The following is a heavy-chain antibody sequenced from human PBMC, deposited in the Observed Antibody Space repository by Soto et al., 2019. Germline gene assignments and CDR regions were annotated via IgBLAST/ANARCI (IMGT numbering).Heavy chain of an antibody. CDR3: ARKIYDSDTGPNFQYYFDS. D-gene: IGHD3-22*01. CDR1: GYSFAGYW. V-gene: IGHV5-10-1*01. Sequence: PGESLKISCKGSGYSFAGYWITWVRQKPGKGLEWMGRIDPSDSQTYYSPSFRGHVTISATKSITTVFMQWSSLRASDTAMYYWARKIYDSDTGPNFQYYFDSWAQGTTVTVSS. J-gene: IGHJ4*02. CDR2: IDPSDSQT.